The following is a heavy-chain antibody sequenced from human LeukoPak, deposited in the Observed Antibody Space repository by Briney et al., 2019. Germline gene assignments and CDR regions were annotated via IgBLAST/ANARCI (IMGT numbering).Heavy chain of an antibody. D-gene: IGHD5-18*01. Sequence: PSETLSLTCTVSGGSISSSSYYWGWIRQPSGKGLEWIGSIYYSGSTYYNPSLKSRVTISVDTSKNQFSLKLSSVTAADTALYYCARQRDTASVGAFDIWGQGTMVTVSS. J-gene: IGHJ3*02. CDR1: GGSISSSSYY. V-gene: IGHV4-39*01. CDR3: ARQRDTASVGAFDI. CDR2: IYYSGST.